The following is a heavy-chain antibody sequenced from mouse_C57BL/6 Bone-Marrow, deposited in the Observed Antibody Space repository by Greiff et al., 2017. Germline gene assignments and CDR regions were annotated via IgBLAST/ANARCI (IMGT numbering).Heavy chain of an antibody. D-gene: IGHD3-3*01. CDR3: ARAALVRATLGWYFDV. Sequence: VQLQQPGAELVKPGASVKLSCKASGYTFTSYWMHWVKQRPGQGLEWIGMIHPSSGSTNYNEKFKSKATLTVDKSSSTAYMQLSSLTSEDSAVYYCARAALVRATLGWYFDVWGTGTTVTVSS. J-gene: IGHJ1*03. CDR2: IHPSSGST. V-gene: IGHV1-64*01. CDR1: GYTFTSYW.